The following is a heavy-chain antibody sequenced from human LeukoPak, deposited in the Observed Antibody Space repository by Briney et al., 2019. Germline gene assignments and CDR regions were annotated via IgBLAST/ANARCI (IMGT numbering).Heavy chain of an antibody. CDR1: GGSISSYY. Sequence: PSETLSLTCTVSGGSISSYYWSWIRQPPGKGLEWIGYIYYSGSTNYDPSLKSRVTISVDTSKNQFSLKLSSVTAADTAVYYCARVNYDSSGYPDYWGQGTLVTVSS. D-gene: IGHD3-22*01. CDR2: IYYSGST. J-gene: IGHJ4*02. CDR3: ARVNYDSSGYPDY. V-gene: IGHV4-59*01.